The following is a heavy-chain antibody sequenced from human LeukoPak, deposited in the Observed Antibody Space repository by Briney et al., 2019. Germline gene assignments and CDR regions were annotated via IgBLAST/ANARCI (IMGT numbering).Heavy chain of an antibody. J-gene: IGHJ4*02. CDR1: GFTFSSYG. D-gene: IGHD4-11*01. V-gene: IGHV3-23*01. Sequence: SLRLSCEASGFTFSSYGMHWVRQAPGRGLEWVSTITSSGGSTFYADSVKGRFAISRDNSKNTLYLQVNSLRAEDTAVYYCAKQGYSNWGQGTQVTVSS. CDR2: ITSSGGST. CDR3: AKQGYSN.